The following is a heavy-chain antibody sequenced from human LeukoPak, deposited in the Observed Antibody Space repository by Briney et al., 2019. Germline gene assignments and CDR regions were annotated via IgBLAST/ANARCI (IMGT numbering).Heavy chain of an antibody. D-gene: IGHD2-2*01. Sequence: PGGSLRLSCAASGFTFSSYAMHWVRQAPGKGLEWVAVISYDGSNKYYADSVKGRFTISRDNSKNTLYLQMNSLRAEDTAVYYCAKSMFGQDIVVVPTVSFDYWGQGTLVTVSS. J-gene: IGHJ4*02. CDR3: AKSMFGQDIVVVPTVSFDY. CDR2: ISYDGSNK. V-gene: IGHV3-30-3*02. CDR1: GFTFSSYA.